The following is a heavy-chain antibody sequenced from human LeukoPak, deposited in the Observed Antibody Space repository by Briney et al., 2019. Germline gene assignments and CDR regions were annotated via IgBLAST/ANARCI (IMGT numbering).Heavy chain of an antibody. D-gene: IGHD6-13*01. CDR2: IYSGGST. V-gene: IGHV3-53*01. CDR3: ARCIAGFDAFDI. Sequence: GGSLRLSCAASGFTVSSNYMSRVRQAPGKGLEWVSVIYSGGSTYYADSVKGRFTISRDNSKNTLYLQMNSLRAEDTAVYYCARCIAGFDAFDIWGQGTMVTVSS. CDR1: GFTVSSNY. J-gene: IGHJ3*02.